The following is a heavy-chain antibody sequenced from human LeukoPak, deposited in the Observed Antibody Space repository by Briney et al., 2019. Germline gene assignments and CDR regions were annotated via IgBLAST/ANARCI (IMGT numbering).Heavy chain of an antibody. CDR1: GFTFAIYA. V-gene: IGHV3-30-3*01. CDR2: ISYDGSNK. CDR3: AGMGIATAGAQFDY. J-gene: IGHJ4*02. Sequence: PGRSLRLSCAASGFTFAIYAMHWVRQAPGKGLEWVAVISYDGSNKYYADSVKGRFTISRDNSKNTLYLQMNSLRAEDTAVYYCAGMGIATAGAQFDYWGQGTLVTVSS. D-gene: IGHD6-13*01.